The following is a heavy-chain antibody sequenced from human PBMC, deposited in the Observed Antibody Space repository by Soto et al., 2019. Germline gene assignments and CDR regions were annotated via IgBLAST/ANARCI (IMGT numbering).Heavy chain of an antibody. J-gene: IGHJ4*02. V-gene: IGHV3-23*01. CDR2: LSGSGVST. D-gene: IGHD3-22*01. Sequence: PGGSLRLSCVASGFPFSNYAMTWVRQAPGKGLEWVSALSGSGVSTYYADSVMGRFTISRDNSKNTVYLQMNSLRAEDTAVYYCAKIESRYFYDSTGYCPFDYWGQGTLVTVSS. CDR1: GFPFSNYA. CDR3: AKIESRYFYDSTGYCPFDY.